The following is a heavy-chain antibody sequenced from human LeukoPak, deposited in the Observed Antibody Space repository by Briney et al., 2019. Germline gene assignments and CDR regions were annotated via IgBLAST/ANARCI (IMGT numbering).Heavy chain of an antibody. J-gene: IGHJ4*02. CDR3: AKGITKTTGTPVDY. Sequence: PGRPLRLSCAASGFTFDDYAMHWVRQAPGKGLEWVSGISWNSGSIGYADSVKGRFTISRDNAKNSLYLQMNSLRAEDMALYYCAKGITKTTGTPVDYWGQGTLVTVSS. V-gene: IGHV3-9*03. CDR1: GFTFDDYA. CDR2: ISWNSGSI. D-gene: IGHD1-1*01.